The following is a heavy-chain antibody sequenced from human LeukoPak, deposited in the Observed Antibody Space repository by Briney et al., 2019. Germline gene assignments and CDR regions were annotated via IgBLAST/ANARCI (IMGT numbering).Heavy chain of an antibody. J-gene: IGHJ4*02. CDR3: AGTLGYCSGGSCYYDY. D-gene: IGHD2-15*01. Sequence: SMKVSCKASGGTFSSYAISWVRQAPGQGLEWMGRIIPIFGTANYAQKFQGRVTITTDESTSTAYMELSSLRSEDTAVYYCAGTLGYCSGGSCYYDYWGQGTLVTVSS. CDR1: GGTFSSYA. V-gene: IGHV1-69*05. CDR2: IIPIFGTA.